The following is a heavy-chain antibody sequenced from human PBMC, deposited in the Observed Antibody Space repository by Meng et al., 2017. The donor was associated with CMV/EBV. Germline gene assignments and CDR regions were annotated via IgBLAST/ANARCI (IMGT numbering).Heavy chain of an antibody. CDR2: ISAYNGNT. CDR3: ARDHGHYYYGMDV. V-gene: IGHV1-18*01. J-gene: IGHJ6*02. Sequence: ASVKVSCKASGYTFTSYGISWVRQAPGQGLEWMGWISAYNGNTNYAQKLQGRVTVTTDTSTSTAYMELRSLRSDDTAVYYCARDHGHYYYGMDVWGQGTTVPVS. CDR1: GYTFTSYG.